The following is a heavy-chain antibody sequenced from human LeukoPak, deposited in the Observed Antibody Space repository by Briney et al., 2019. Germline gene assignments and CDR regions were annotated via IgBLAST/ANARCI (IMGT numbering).Heavy chain of an antibody. Sequence: PSETLSLTCTVSGGSISSYYWSWIRQPPGNGLEWIGYIYYSGSTNYNPSLKSRVTISVDTSKNQFSLKLSSVTAADTAVYYCARASSGGTLFDYWGQGTLVTVSS. V-gene: IGHV4-59*01. D-gene: IGHD2-15*01. CDR1: GGSISSYY. J-gene: IGHJ4*02. CDR3: ARASSGGTLFDY. CDR2: IYYSGST.